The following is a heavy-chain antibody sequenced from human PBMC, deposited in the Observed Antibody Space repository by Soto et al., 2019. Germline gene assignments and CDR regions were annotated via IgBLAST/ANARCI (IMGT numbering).Heavy chain of an antibody. CDR3: VRVSGSYLDD. D-gene: IGHD1-26*01. CDR2: IRNRANSYTT. CDR1: GFTFSDHY. Sequence: EVQLVESGGGLVQPGGSLRLSCAASGFTFSDHYMDWVRKAPGKGLEWVGRIRNRANSYTTEYAASVKGRFTISRDDSKKSLYLQMNSLQTEDTAVYYCVRVSGSYLDDWGQGTLVTVS. V-gene: IGHV3-72*01. J-gene: IGHJ4*02.